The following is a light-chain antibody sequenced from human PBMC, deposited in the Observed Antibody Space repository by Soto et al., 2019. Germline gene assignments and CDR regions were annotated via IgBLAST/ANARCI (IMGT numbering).Light chain of an antibody. J-gene: IGLJ1*01. Sequence: QSALTQPASVSGSPGKSITISCTGTSSDVGGYNYVSWYQQHPGKAPKLMIYDVSSRPSGVSNRFSGSKSGNTASLTISGLQAEDEADYYCSSYTSSSTLYVFGTGTKLTVL. CDR3: SSYTSSSTLYV. CDR1: SSDVGGYNY. CDR2: DVS. V-gene: IGLV2-14*01.